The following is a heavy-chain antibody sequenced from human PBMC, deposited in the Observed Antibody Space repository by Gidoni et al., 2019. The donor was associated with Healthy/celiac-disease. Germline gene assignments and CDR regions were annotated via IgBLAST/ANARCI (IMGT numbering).Heavy chain of an antibody. CDR1: GFTLSSYS. D-gene: IGHD3-16*02. CDR3: ARGGWDDYIWGSYPNFDY. J-gene: IGHJ4*02. Sequence: EVQLVESGGGLVKPGGSLRLSCAASGFTLSSYSMNWVRQAPGKGLEWGSSISSSSSYIYYADSVKGRFTISRDNAKNSLYLQMNSLRAEDTAVYYCARGGWDDYIWGSYPNFDYWGQGTLVTVSS. V-gene: IGHV3-21*01. CDR2: ISSSSSYI.